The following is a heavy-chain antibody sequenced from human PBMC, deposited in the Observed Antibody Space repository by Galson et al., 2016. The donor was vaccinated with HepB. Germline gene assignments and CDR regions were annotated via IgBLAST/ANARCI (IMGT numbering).Heavy chain of an antibody. Sequence: SLRLSCAASGFTASTTCMAWVRQAPGKGLECVSVVFSGGTTFYADSVMGRFTISRDHSTNTLYLQMRSLRTEDTAVYYCARDSGHNEHGGFDNWGQGTMVTVSS. CDR2: VFSGGTT. D-gene: IGHD5-24*01. CDR3: ARDSGHNEHGGFDN. CDR1: GFTASTTC. V-gene: IGHV3-66*02. J-gene: IGHJ4*02.